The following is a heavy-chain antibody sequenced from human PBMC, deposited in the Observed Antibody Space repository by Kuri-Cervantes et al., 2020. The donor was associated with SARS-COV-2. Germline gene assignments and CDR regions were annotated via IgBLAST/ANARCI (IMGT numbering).Heavy chain of an antibody. CDR3: AKDSASAGFDY. CDR1: GFTFSSYS. J-gene: IGHJ4*02. V-gene: IGHV3-48*01. CDR2: ISSSSSTI. Sequence: GSLRLSCAASGFTFSSYSMNWVRQAPGKGLEWVSYISSSSSTIYYADSVKGRFTISRDNSKNTMYLQMNSLRAEDTAVYYCAKDSASAGFDYWGQGTLVTVSS. D-gene: IGHD6-13*01.